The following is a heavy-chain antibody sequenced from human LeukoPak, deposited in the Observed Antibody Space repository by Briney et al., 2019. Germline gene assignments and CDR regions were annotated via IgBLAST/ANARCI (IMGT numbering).Heavy chain of an antibody. D-gene: IGHD1/OR15-1a*01. CDR3: ARGAADRNNYYYYIDV. CDR1: GGSFTAYY. Sequence: SETLSLTCAVYGGSFTAYYWNWIRQSPGKGLEWIGEINHTETTNYNPSLKSRFTISVDTSKNQFSLKLTSVTAADTAVYYCARGAADRNNYYYYIDVWGKGTTATVSS. J-gene: IGHJ6*03. V-gene: IGHV4-34*01. CDR2: INHTETT.